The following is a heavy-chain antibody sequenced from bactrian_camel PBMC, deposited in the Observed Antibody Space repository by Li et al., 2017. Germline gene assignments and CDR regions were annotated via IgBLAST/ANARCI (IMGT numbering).Heavy chain of an antibody. CDR1: GGTYSHYRPYC. CDR2: IDTRGSV. V-gene: IGHV3S53*01. J-gene: IGHJ4*01. CDR3: AAAKGLPDLLRGGYLSARSYNY. D-gene: IGHD3*01. Sequence: QVQLVESGGGSVEAGGSLRLSCEASGGTYSHYRPYCMAWFRQPPGKSREGVAAIDTRGSVTIADSVKGRFTISRDSAKNTVYLQMNSLKPEDTAIYYCAAAKGLPDLLRGGYLSARSYNYWGRGTQVTVS.